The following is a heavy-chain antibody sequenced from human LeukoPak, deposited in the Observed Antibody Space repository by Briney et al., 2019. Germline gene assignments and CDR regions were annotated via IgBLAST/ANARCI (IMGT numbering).Heavy chain of an antibody. CDR1: GFPFRGFA. J-gene: IGHJ4*02. D-gene: IGHD2-2*01. CDR3: AKGPHCSSTSCFVLGSFDC. V-gene: IGHV3-23*01. Sequence: PGGSLRLSCAPSGFPFRGFAMGGAPQPPGRGLEGSSSISGSANSTFHADSVKGRFTISRDNSKSTLYLQMNSLRAEDTAVYYCAKGPHCSSTSCFVLGSFDCWGQGTLVTVSS. CDR2: ISGSANST.